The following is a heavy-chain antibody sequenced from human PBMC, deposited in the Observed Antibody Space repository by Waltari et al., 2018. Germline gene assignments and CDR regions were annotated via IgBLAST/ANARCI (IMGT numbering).Heavy chain of an antibody. CDR2: ISISGST. V-gene: IGHV4-4*07. CDR3: SRHEKAYYGMDV. Sequence: QVQLQESGPGLVKPSETLSLTCTVSDGSISSYYWRWIRQPAGKGLEWIGHISISGSTNYNPSLKSRVTISVDKSKNQFSLKLSSVTAADTALYYCSRHEKAYYGMDVWGQGTTVTVSS. CDR1: DGSISSYY. J-gene: IGHJ6*02.